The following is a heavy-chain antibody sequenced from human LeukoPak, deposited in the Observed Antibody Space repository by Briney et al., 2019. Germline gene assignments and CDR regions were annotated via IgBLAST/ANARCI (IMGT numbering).Heavy chain of an antibody. CDR2: INGIGGST. CDR3: AKAQIWRLYSYGHGEGYYFDY. Sequence: GGSLRLSCAASGFTFSTYAMSWVRQAPGKGLEWVSAINGIGGSTYYADSVKGRFTISRDDSKNTLYLQMNSLRAEDTAVYYCAKAQIWRLYSYGHGEGYYFDYWGQGTLVTVSS. D-gene: IGHD5-18*01. CDR1: GFTFSTYA. J-gene: IGHJ4*02. V-gene: IGHV3-23*01.